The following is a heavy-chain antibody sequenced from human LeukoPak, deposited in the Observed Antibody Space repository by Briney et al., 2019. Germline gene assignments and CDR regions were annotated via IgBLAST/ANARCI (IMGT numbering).Heavy chain of an antibody. J-gene: IGHJ6*03. V-gene: IGHV3-30-3*01. CDR2: ISYDGSNK. Sequence: GGSLRLSCAASGFTFSSYAMHWVRQAPGKGLEWVAVISYDGSNKYYADSVKGRFTISRDNSKNTLYLQMNSLRAEDTAAYYCARDGISPYYYMDVWGKGTTVTVSS. CDR3: ARDGISPYYYMDV. D-gene: IGHD2-15*01. CDR1: GFTFSSYA.